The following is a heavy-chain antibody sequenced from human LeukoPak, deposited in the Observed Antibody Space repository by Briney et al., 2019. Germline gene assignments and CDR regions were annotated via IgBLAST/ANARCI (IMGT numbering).Heavy chain of an antibody. CDR1: GGSISSSNYY. Sequence: SETLSLTCTVSGGSISSSNYYWGWIRQPPEKGLEWIGSIYYSGTTYYNPSLKSRVTLSVDTSKNQFSLRLSSVTAADTAVYYCARQGYSSGWSNYFDYWGQGTLVTVSS. CDR3: ARQGYSSGWSNYFDY. J-gene: IGHJ4*02. CDR2: IYYSGTT. D-gene: IGHD6-19*01. V-gene: IGHV4-39*01.